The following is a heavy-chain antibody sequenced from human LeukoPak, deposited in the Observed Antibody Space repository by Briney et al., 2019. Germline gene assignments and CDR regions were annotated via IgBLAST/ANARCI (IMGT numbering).Heavy chain of an antibody. Sequence: KPSETLSLTCTVSGGSISSGDYYWSWIRQPPGKGLEWIGYIYYSGSTYYNTSLKSRVTISVDTSKNQFSLKLSSVTAADTAVYYCARVEYYYYGMDVWGQGTTVTVSS. D-gene: IGHD3-3*01. J-gene: IGHJ6*02. V-gene: IGHV4-30-4*01. CDR1: GGSISSGDYY. CDR2: IYYSGST. CDR3: ARVEYYYYGMDV.